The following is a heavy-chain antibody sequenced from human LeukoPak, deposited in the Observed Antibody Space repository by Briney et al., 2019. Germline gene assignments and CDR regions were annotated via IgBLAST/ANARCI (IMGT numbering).Heavy chain of an antibody. D-gene: IGHD3-10*01. CDR3: ARDRRRETYYYGSGSYLSHMDV. CDR2: IYTSGST. Sequence: SETLSLTCTVFGGSIGSYYWSWIRQPAGKGLEWIGRIYTSGSTNYNPSLKSRVTMSVDTSKNQFSLKLSSVTAADTAVYYCARDRRRETYYYGSGSYLSHMDVWGKGTTVTVSS. V-gene: IGHV4-4*07. J-gene: IGHJ6*03. CDR1: GGSIGSYY.